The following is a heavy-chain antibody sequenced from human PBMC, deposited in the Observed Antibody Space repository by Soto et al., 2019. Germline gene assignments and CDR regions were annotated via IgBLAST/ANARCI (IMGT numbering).Heavy chain of an antibody. CDR3: ARDKNDFWSGYYWAARGRMYYYGMDV. CDR1: GFTCSSYA. Sequence: GRSLRLSCAASGFTCSSYAMHWVRQSPGKGLEWVAVISYDGSNKYYADSVKGRFTISRDNSKNTLYLQMNSLRAEDTAVYYCARDKNDFWSGYYWAARGRMYYYGMDVWGQGTTVTVS. D-gene: IGHD3-3*01. CDR2: ISYDGSNK. J-gene: IGHJ6*02. V-gene: IGHV3-30-3*01.